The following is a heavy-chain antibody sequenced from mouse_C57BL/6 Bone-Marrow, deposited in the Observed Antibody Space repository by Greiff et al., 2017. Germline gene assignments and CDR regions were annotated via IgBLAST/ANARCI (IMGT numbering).Heavy chain of an antibody. J-gene: IGHJ4*01. CDR1: GYTFTSYW. CDR2: IYPGSGST. CDR3: ARWDASHYGAVNY. D-gene: IGHD4-1*01. V-gene: IGHV1-55*01. Sequence: QVQLQQPGAELVKPGASVKMSCKASGYTFTSYWITWVKQRPGQGLEWIGDIYPGSGSTNYNEKFKSKATLTVDTSSSTAYMQLSSLTSEDSAVYYWARWDASHYGAVNYWGQGTSVTVSS.